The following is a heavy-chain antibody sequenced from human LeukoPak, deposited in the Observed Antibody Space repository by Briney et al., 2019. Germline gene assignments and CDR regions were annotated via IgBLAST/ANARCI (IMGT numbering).Heavy chain of an antibody. D-gene: IGHD3-22*01. CDR2: IYYSGST. Sequence: TSETLSLTCTVSGGSISSSSYSWGWIRQPPGKGLEWIGSIYYSGSTYYNPSLKSRVTISVDTSKNQFSLKLSSVTAADTAVYYCARGPYYDSSGYYLTLFDYWGQGTLVTVSS. V-gene: IGHV4-39*01. J-gene: IGHJ4*02. CDR1: GGSISSSSYS. CDR3: ARGPYYDSSGYYLTLFDY.